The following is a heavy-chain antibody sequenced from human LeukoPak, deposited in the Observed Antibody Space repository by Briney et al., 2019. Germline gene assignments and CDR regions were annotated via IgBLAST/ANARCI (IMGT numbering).Heavy chain of an antibody. J-gene: IGHJ4*02. CDR1: GYSISSGYY. V-gene: IGHV4-38-2*02. D-gene: IGHD6-6*01. Sequence: SETPSLTCTVSGYSISSGYYWGWIRQPPGKGLEWIGSIYHSGSTYYNPSLKSRVTISVDTSKNQFSLKLSSVTAADTAVYYCARVPYSSSYGYTFDYWGQGTLVTVSS. CDR2: IYHSGST. CDR3: ARVPYSSSYGYTFDY.